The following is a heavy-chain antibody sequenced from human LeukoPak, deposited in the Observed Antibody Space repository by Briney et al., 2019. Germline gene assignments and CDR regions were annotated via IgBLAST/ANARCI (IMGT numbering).Heavy chain of an antibody. J-gene: IGHJ3*02. Sequence: KPSETLSLTCTVSGGAINSYYWSWIRQPPGKGLEWIGYLYYTGSPSYNPSLEGRVTISVDASKNQFPLKLRSVTAADTAVFFCARGHRTDAFDIWGQGTRVIVSS. CDR1: GGAINSYY. CDR2: LYYTGSP. CDR3: ARGHRTDAFDI. V-gene: IGHV4-59*01.